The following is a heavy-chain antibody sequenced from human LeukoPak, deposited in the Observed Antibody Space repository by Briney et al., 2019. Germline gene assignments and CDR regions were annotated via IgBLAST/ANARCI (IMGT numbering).Heavy chain of an antibody. D-gene: IGHD6-6*01. CDR1: GFTFSSYG. J-gene: IGHJ6*02. Sequence: PGGSLRLSCAASGFTFSSYGMHWVRQAPGKGLEWVAVIWYDGSNKYYADSVKGRFTISRDNSKNTLYLQMNSLRAEDTAVYYCARDRRKYSSSSRYYYYGTDVWGQGTTVTVSS. CDR3: ARDRRKYSSSSRYYYYGTDV. CDR2: IWYDGSNK. V-gene: IGHV3-33*01.